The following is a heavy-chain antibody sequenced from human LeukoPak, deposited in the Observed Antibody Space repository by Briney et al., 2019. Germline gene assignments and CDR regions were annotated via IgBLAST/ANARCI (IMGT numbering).Heavy chain of an antibody. Sequence: GTSVKVSCKASGFTFTSSAVQWVRQARGQRLEWIGWIVVGSGNTNYAQKFQERVTITRDMSTSTAYMELSSLRSEDTAVYYCTASPLVVPAAIPSSYYYGMDVWGQGTTVTVSS. V-gene: IGHV1-58*01. CDR1: GFTFTSSA. CDR3: TASPLVVPAAIPSSYYYGMDV. CDR2: IVVGSGNT. D-gene: IGHD2-2*02. J-gene: IGHJ6*02.